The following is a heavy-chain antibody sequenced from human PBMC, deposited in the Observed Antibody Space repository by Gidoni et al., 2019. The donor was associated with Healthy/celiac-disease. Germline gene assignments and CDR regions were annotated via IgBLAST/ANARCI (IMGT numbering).Heavy chain of an antibody. Sequence: EVQLVESGGGLVKPGGSLRLSCAASGFTFSSYSITWVRQAPGKGLEWVSSISSSSSYIYYADSVKGRFTISRDNAKNSLYLQMNSLRAEDTAVYYCARVGTIFGVVNYYYYGMDVWGQGTTVTVSS. V-gene: IGHV3-21*01. J-gene: IGHJ6*02. CDR2: ISSSSSYI. CDR3: ARVGTIFGVVNYYYYGMDV. D-gene: IGHD3-3*01. CDR1: GFTFSSYS.